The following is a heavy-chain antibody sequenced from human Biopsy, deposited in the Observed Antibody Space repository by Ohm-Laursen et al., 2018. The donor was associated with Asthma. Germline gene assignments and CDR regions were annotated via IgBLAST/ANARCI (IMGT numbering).Heavy chain of an antibody. J-gene: IGHJ4*01. CDR3: AKSSDYYDSTDYLDF. D-gene: IGHD3-22*01. CDR1: GFSFDDCA. CDR2: ISWNSGNI. Sequence: SLRLSCSASGFSFDDCAMHWVRQAPGKGLEWVSSISWNSGNIDYADSVKGRFTISRDNAKNSLYLQMQSLRPEDTALYYCAKSSDYYDSTDYLDFWGRGTLVTVSS. V-gene: IGHV3-9*01.